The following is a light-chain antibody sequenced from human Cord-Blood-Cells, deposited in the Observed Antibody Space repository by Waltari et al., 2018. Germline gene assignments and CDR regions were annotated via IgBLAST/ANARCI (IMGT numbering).Light chain of an antibody. CDR1: QDIINY. J-gene: IGKJ5*01. CDR2: DAS. Sequence: DIQMTQSPSSLSASVGDRVTITCQSSQDIINYLNWYQQKPGKAPKLLIYDASNLETGVPSRFSGSGSGTDFTFTISSLQPEDIATYYGQQYDNLPITFGQGTRLEIK. V-gene: IGKV1-33*01. CDR3: QQYDNLPIT.